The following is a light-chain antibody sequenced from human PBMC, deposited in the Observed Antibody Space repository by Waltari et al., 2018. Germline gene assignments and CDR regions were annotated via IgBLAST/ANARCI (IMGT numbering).Light chain of an antibody. V-gene: IGLV2-23*02. CDR3: CSYAGSSTLV. CDR1: SSDVGSYNL. CDR2: EVS. J-gene: IGLJ3*02. Sequence: QSALTQPASVSGSPGQSTTISCTGTSSDVGSYNLVSWYQQHPGKAPKLMIYEVSKRPSGVSNRFSGSESGNTASLTISGLQAEDEADYYCCSYAGSSTLVFGGGTKLTVL.